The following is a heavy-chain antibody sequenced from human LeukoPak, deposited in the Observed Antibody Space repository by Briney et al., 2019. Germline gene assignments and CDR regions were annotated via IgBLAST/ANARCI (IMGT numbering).Heavy chain of an antibody. CDR3: ARGRKYYYDSSGYYYYFDY. Sequence: PWETLSLTCAVYGGYFSGYYWSWIRRPPGKGLEWIGETNHSGSTNYNPSLKSRVTISVDTSKNQFSLKLSSVTAADTAVYYCARGRKYYYDSSGYYYYFDYWGQGTLVTVSS. CDR2: TNHSGST. J-gene: IGHJ4*02. V-gene: IGHV4-34*01. D-gene: IGHD3-22*01. CDR1: GGYFSGYY.